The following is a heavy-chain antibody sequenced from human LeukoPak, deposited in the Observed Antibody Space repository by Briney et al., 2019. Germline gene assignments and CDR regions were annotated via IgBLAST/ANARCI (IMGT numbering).Heavy chain of an antibody. CDR1: GFTFSAYW. V-gene: IGHV3-7*04. CDR3: ARVLGLKGFDS. J-gene: IGHJ5*01. Sequence: GPLRLSCAASGFTFSAYWMTWVRQAPGRGLEWVANIRDDGSEEYYGDSVRGRFTISRDNAKNSVDLQMHSLRVEDTAVYYCARVLGLKGFDSWGQGTLVTVSS. CDR2: IRDDGSEE. D-gene: IGHD7-27*01.